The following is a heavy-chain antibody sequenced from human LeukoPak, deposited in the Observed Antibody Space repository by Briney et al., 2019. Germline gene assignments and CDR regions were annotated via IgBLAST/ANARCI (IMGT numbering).Heavy chain of an antibody. J-gene: IGHJ6*02. CDR1: GFTFSSYA. CDR3: AREVQLDLYYGMDV. Sequence: GGSLRLSCAASGFTFSSYAMHWVRQAPGKGLEWVAVISYDGSNKYYADSVKGRFTISRDNSKNTLYLQMNSLRAEDTAVYYCAREVQLDLYYGMDVWGQGTTVTVSS. D-gene: IGHD5-18*01. V-gene: IGHV3-30-3*01. CDR2: ISYDGSNK.